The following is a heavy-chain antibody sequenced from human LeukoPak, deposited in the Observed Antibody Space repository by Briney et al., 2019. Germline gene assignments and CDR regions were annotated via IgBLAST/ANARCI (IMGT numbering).Heavy chain of an antibody. CDR1: GFTFSSYW. V-gene: IGHV3-74*01. J-gene: IGHJ6*02. Sequence: PGGSLRLSCAASGFTFSSYWMHWVRQAPGKGLVWVSRINSDGSSTSYADSVKGRFTISRDNSKNTLYLQMDSLRAEDTAVYYCAGRATVSLYYYYGMDVWGQGTTVTVSS. D-gene: IGHD4-11*01. CDR2: INSDGSST. CDR3: AGRATVSLYYYYGMDV.